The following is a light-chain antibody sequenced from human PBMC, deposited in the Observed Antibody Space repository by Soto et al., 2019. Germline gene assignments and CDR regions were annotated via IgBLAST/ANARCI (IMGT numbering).Light chain of an antibody. CDR1: SSDVGGHNY. V-gene: IGLV2-14*01. J-gene: IGLJ2*01. Sequence: QSALTQPASVSGSPGQSITISCTGSSSDVGGHNYVSWYQQHPGEAPKLMIYNVSNRPSGVSNRFSGSKSGNTASLTISGLQAEDEADYYCSSYTNSDTLVFGGGNKLTVL. CDR2: NVS. CDR3: SSYTNSDTLV.